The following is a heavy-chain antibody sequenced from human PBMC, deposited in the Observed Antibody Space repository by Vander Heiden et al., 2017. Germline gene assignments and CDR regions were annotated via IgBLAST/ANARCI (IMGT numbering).Heavy chain of an antibody. J-gene: IGHJ6*02. D-gene: IGHD3-22*01. CDR1: GGTFSHYA. Sequence: QVQLVQSGAEVKKPGSSVKVSCKASGGTFSHYAISWVRQASGQGLEWMGGIIPIFGTANYAQKFQGRVTITADESTSTAYMDLSSLRSEDTAVYYCARDEGGSTGYEYGMNVWGQGTTVTVSS. CDR2: IIPIFGTA. CDR3: ARDEGGSTGYEYGMNV. V-gene: IGHV1-69*01.